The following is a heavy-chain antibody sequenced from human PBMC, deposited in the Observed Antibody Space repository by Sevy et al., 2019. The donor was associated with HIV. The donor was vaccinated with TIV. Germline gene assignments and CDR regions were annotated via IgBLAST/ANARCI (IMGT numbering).Heavy chain of an antibody. D-gene: IGHD2-15*01. CDR1: GFTFSSYA. V-gene: IGHV3-30-3*01. CDR3: ARDNDCSGGSCSYYYGMDV. CDR2: ISYDGSNK. Sequence: GGSLRLSCAASGFTFSSYAMHWVRQAPGKGLEWVAVISYDGSNKYYADSVKGRFTISRDNSKNTLYLKMNSLRAEDTAVYYCARDNDCSGGSCSYYYGMDVWGQGTTVTVSS. J-gene: IGHJ6*02.